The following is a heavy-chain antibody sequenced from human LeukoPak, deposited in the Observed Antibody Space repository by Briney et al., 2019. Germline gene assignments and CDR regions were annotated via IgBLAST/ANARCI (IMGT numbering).Heavy chain of an antibody. Sequence: GGSLRLSCAASGLTFSSYAMTWVRQAPGKGLEWVSAISGSGGSTYYADSVKGRFTISRDNAKNSLYLQMNSLRTEDTALYYCAHTVTPRYFQFWGQGTLVTVSS. CDR3: AHTVTPRYFQF. CDR2: ISGSGGST. V-gene: IGHV3-23*01. D-gene: IGHD4-17*01. CDR1: GLTFSSYA. J-gene: IGHJ1*01.